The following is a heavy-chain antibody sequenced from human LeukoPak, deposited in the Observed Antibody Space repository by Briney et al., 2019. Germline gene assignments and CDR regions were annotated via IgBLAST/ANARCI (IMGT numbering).Heavy chain of an antibody. Sequence: GGSLRLSCAASGFTFSSYSMNWVRQAPGKGLEWVSAISGSGGSTYYADSVKGRFTISRDNSKNTLYLQMNSLRPEDTAVYYCAKAGSWITAMYYFDYWGQGTLVTVSS. V-gene: IGHV3-23*01. CDR2: ISGSGGST. CDR3: AKAGSWITAMYYFDY. D-gene: IGHD1-26*01. J-gene: IGHJ4*02. CDR1: GFTFSSYS.